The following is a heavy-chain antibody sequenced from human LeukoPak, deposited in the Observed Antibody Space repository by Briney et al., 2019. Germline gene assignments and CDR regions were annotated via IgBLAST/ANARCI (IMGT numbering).Heavy chain of an antibody. CDR3: AKGVAYGSSALDY. V-gene: IGHV3-30*02. CDR1: GFTFSSYG. Sequence: GGPLRLSCAASGFTFSSYGMHWVRQAPGKGLEWVAFIRYDGSNKYYPDSVKGRFTISRDNSKNTLYLQMNSLRAEDTAVYYCAKGVAYGSSALDYWGQGTLVTVSS. D-gene: IGHD3-10*01. CDR2: IRYDGSNK. J-gene: IGHJ4*02.